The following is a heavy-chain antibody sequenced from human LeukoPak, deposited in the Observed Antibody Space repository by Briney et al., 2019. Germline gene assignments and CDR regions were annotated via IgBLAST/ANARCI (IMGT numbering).Heavy chain of an antibody. J-gene: IGHJ4*02. D-gene: IGHD1-26*01. V-gene: IGHV4-4*09. CDR1: GFTFSSYA. Sequence: PGGSLRLSCAASGFTFSSYAMSWVRQAPGKGLEWMGHIHTSGASRYYPSLESRLTLSIDTSRNHLSLKLTSVTAADTAVYFCARLGSYHDFWGQGALVTVSS. CDR3: ARLGSYHDF. CDR2: IHTSGAS.